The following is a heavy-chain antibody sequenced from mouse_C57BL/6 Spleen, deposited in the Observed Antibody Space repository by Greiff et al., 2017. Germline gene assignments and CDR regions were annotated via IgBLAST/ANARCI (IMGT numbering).Heavy chain of an antibody. CDR2: IYPSDSET. Sequence: QVQLQQPGAELVRPGSSVKLSCKASGYTFTSYWMDWVKQRPGQGLEWIGNIYPSDSETHYNQKFKDKATLTVDKYSSTTYMQLSSLISEDSAVYYCARGDYGSSFYAMDYWGQGTSVTVSS. CDR1: GYTFTSYW. D-gene: IGHD1-1*01. CDR3: ARGDYGSSFYAMDY. J-gene: IGHJ4*01. V-gene: IGHV1-61*01.